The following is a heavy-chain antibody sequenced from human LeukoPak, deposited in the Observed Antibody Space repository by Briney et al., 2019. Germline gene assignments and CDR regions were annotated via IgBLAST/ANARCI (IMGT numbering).Heavy chain of an antibody. J-gene: IGHJ3*02. CDR3: AKGVRITMVRGAFDI. V-gene: IGHV3-9*01. CDR2: ISWNSGSI. D-gene: IGHD3-10*01. Sequence: GGSPRLSCAASGFTFSSYAMHWVRQAPGKGLEWVSGISWNSGSIGYADSVKGRFTISRDNAKNSLYLQMNSLRPEDTALYYCAKGVRITMVRGAFDIWGQGTMVTVSS. CDR1: GFTFSSYA.